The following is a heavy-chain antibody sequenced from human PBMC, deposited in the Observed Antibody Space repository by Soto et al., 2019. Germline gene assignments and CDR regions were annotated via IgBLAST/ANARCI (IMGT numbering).Heavy chain of an antibody. J-gene: IGHJ6*03. Sequence: SETLSLTCTVSGDSISSSSYYWGWIRQPPGKGLEWIGSIYYSGSTYYNTSLKSRVTISVDTSKNQFSLKLSSVTAADTAVYYCARHRAVYGSGSYYNPPYYMDVWGKGTTVTVSS. CDR3: ARHRAVYGSGSYYNPPYYMDV. CDR2: IYYSGST. D-gene: IGHD3-10*01. CDR1: GDSISSSSYY. V-gene: IGHV4-39*01.